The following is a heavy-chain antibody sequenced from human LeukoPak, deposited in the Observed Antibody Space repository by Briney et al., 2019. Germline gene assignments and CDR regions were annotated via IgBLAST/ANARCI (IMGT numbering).Heavy chain of an antibody. CDR3: ARGCPTTTVTTTKYYFDY. Sequence: ASVKVSCKASGYTFTSYGISWVRQAPGQGLERMGWISAYNGNTNYAQKLQGRVTMTTDTSTSTAYMELRSLRSDDTAVYYCARGCPTTTVTTTKYYFDYWGQGTLVTVSS. CDR2: ISAYNGNT. CDR1: GYTFTSYG. D-gene: IGHD4-17*01. J-gene: IGHJ4*02. V-gene: IGHV1-18*01.